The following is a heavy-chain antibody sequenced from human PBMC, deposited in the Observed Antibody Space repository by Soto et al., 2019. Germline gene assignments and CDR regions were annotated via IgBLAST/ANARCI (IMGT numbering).Heavy chain of an antibody. J-gene: IGHJ5*02. D-gene: IGHD3-3*01. CDR1: GGSFSGYY. Sequence: QVQLQQWGAGLLKPSETLSLTCAVYGGSFSGYYWSWIRQPPGKGLEWIGEINHSGSTNYNPSLKSRVTISVDTSKNQFSLKLSSVTAADTAVYYCARLPGGRTSFASGYPKYNWFDPWGQGTLVTVSS. V-gene: IGHV4-34*01. CDR2: INHSGST. CDR3: ARLPGGRTSFASGYPKYNWFDP.